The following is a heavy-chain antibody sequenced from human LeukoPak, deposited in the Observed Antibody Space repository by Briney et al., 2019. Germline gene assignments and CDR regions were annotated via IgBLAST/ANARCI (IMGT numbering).Heavy chain of an antibody. CDR2: INPSGGST. D-gene: IGHD3-3*01. Sequence: ASVKVSCKASGYTFTSYYMHWVRQAPGQGLEWMGIINPSGGSTSYAQKFQGRVTMTRDMSTSTVYMELSSLRVEDTALYYCVRDIRDVHWRDYWGQGTLVTVSS. V-gene: IGHV1-46*01. CDR3: VRDIRDVHWRDY. CDR1: GYTFTSYY. J-gene: IGHJ4*02.